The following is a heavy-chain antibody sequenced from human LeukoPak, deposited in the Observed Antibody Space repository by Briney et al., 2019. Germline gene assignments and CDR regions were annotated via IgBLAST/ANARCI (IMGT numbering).Heavy chain of an antibody. D-gene: IGHD3-10*01. Sequence: SETLSLTCTVSGGSTSSGSYYWSWIRQPGGKGLEWIGRIYTSGSTNYNPSLKSRVTISVDTSKNQFSLKLSSVTAADTAVYYCAGNYYGSGSYYSEDRYWGQGTLVTVSS. V-gene: IGHV4-61*02. J-gene: IGHJ4*02. CDR2: IYTSGST. CDR3: AGNYYGSGSYYSEDRY. CDR1: GGSTSSGSYY.